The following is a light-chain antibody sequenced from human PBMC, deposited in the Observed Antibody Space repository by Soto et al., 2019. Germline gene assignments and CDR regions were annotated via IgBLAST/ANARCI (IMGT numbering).Light chain of an antibody. V-gene: IGKV3-20*01. Sequence: EIVLTQSPGTLSLSPGERATLSCRTTQRVSASYIAWYQQKPGQAPRLLIYGAASRPTGIPDRFSGSGSGTDITLTISRLEPEDFAVYYCQQYGRSPYTFGQGTKLEIK. CDR3: QQYGRSPYT. J-gene: IGKJ2*01. CDR1: QRVSASY. CDR2: GAA.